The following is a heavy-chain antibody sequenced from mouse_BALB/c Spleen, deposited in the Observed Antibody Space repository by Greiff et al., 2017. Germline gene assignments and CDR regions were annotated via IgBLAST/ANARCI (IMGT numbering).Heavy chain of an antibody. J-gene: IGHJ4*01. V-gene: IGHV3-2*02. CDR1: GYSITSDYA. CDR3: ARYYYGYAMDY. Sequence: DVKLQESGPGLVKPSQSLSLTCTVTGYSITSDYAWNWIRQFPGNKLEWMGYISYSGSTSYNPSLKSRISITRDTSKNQFFLQLNSVTTEDTATYYCARYYYGYAMDYWGQGTSVTVSS. D-gene: IGHD1-1*01. CDR2: ISYSGST.